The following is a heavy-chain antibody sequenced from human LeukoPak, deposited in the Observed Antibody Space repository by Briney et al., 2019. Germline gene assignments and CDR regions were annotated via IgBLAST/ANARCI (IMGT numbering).Heavy chain of an antibody. D-gene: IGHD4-17*01. CDR1: GFTFSSYW. CDR3: ATTMVTTLDY. CDR2: TNTDGSGT. Sequence: PGGSLRLSCAASGFTFSSYWMHWVRQAPGKGLVWVSRTNTDGSGTGYADSVKGRFTISRDNARNTLYLQMNSLRAEDTAVYYCATTMVTTLDYWGQGTLVTVSS. V-gene: IGHV3-74*01. J-gene: IGHJ4*02.